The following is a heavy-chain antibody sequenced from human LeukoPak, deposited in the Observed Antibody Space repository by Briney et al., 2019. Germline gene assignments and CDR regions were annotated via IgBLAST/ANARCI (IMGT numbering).Heavy chain of an antibody. CDR3: ARGMVATVPFDY. D-gene: IGHD5-12*01. J-gene: IGHJ4*02. Sequence: GGSLRLSCAASGFTFSSYGMHWVRQAPGQGLEWMGWINPNSGGTNYAQKFQGWVTMTRDTSISTAYMELSRLRSDDTAVYYCARGMVATVPFDYWGQGTLVTVSS. CDR1: GFTFSSYG. CDR2: INPNSGGT. V-gene: IGHV1-2*04.